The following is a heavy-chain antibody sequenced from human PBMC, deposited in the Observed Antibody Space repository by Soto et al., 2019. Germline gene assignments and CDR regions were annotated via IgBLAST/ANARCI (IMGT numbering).Heavy chain of an antibody. J-gene: IGHJ6*02. CDR2: ISGSGGST. CDR3: AKGDDFWSGYTHYYGMDV. V-gene: IGHV3-23*01. D-gene: IGHD3-3*01. Sequence: GGSLRLSCAASGFTFSSYAMSWVRQAPGKGLEWVSAISGSGGSTYYADSVKGRFTISRDNSKNTLYLQMNSLRAEDTAVYYCAKGDDFWSGYTHYYGMDVWGQGTTVTVSS. CDR1: GFTFSSYA.